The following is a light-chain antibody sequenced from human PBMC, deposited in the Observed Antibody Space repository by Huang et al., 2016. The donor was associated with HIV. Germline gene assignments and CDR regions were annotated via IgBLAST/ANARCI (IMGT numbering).Light chain of an antibody. J-gene: IGKJ2*01. CDR1: QSLEYSDGNTY. CDR2: NVF. CDR3: MQGTHWPPYT. V-gene: IGKV2-30*01. Sequence: DVVLNQSPLSLPVTLGQSASISCRSSQSLEYSDGNTYLSWFHQRPGQSPRRLIYNVFKRDSGLPDRFSGSGSGTDFTLKISRVEAEDVGIYYCMQGTHWPPYTFGQGTKLEI.